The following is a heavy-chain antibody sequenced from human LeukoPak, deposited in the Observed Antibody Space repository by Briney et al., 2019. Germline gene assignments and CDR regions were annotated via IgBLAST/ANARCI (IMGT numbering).Heavy chain of an antibody. CDR1: GFTFSSYA. CDR3: AKSRSAYSGSSDY. Sequence: GGSLRLSCAASGFTFSSYAMHWVRQAPGKGLEWVAVISYDGSNKYYADSVKGRFTISRDNSKNTLYLQMNSLRAEDTAVYYCAKSRSAYSGSSDYWGQGTLVTVSS. D-gene: IGHD1-26*01. J-gene: IGHJ4*02. CDR2: ISYDGSNK. V-gene: IGHV3-30-3*02.